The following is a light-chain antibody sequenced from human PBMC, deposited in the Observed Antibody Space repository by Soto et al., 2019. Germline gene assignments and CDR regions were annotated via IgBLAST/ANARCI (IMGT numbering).Light chain of an antibody. CDR1: QSVSCSS. Sequence: EIVLTQSPGTLSLSPGERASLSCRASQSVSCSSLAWYQQKPGQTPRLLIYGASSRATGIPDRFSGSGSGTDFTLTISSLEPEDFAVYYCQHYDSLPITFGQGTRLEIK. V-gene: IGKV3-20*01. CDR2: GAS. CDR3: QHYDSLPIT. J-gene: IGKJ5*01.